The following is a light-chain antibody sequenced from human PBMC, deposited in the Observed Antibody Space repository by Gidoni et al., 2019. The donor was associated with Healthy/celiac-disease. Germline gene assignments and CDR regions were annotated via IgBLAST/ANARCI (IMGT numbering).Light chain of an antibody. V-gene: IGKV1-9*01. CDR1: QGISSY. J-gene: IGKJ5*01. CDR2: AAS. CDR3: HQLNSYPST. Sequence: IKLTKSPSSLSASVGDRVTITCRASQGISSYLAWYQQKPGKAPKLLIYAASTLQSGVPPRFSGSGSGTDFSLTISSRLPEDFATYYCHQLNSYPSTFGQGTRLEIK.